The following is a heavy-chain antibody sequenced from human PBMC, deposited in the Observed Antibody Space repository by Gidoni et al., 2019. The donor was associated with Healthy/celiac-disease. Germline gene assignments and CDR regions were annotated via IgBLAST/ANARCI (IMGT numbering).Heavy chain of an antibody. V-gene: IGHV3-72*01. J-gene: IGHJ4*02. CDR2: TRNKANSYTT. CDR1: GFTFRGPS. CDR3: ATLPKYCSGGSCYSGDY. Sequence: EVQLVESGGGLVQPGGSLRLSCAASGFTFRGPSMDWVRQAPGKGLEGVGRTRNKANSYTTEYAASVKGRFTISRDDSKTSLYLQMNSLKTEDTAVYYCATLPKYCSGGSCYSGDYWGQGTLVTVSS. D-gene: IGHD2-15*01.